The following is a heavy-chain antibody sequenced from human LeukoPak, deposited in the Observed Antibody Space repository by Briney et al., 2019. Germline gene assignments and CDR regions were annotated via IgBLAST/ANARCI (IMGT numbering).Heavy chain of an antibody. V-gene: IGHV3-53*01. Sequence: PGGSLRLSCAASGLPVRCNAIRWVRQAPGQGLEFISVFYMDGSNADSVKGRFTLSRDDSKNMLHLQMNSLRAEDTAIYYCARDRYNYGRDFYYHGADVWGQGTTVIVSS. CDR2: FYMDGS. D-gene: IGHD5-24*01. CDR3: ARDRYNYGRDFYYHGADV. CDR1: GLPVRCNA. J-gene: IGHJ6*02.